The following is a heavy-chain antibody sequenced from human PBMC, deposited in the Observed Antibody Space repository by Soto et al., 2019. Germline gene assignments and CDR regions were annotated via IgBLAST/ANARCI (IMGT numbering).Heavy chain of an antibody. J-gene: IGHJ4*02. Sequence: SETLSLTCAVYGGSFSSGGYSWSWIRQPPGKGLEWIGYIYHSVSTYYNPSLKSRVTISVDRSKNQFSLKLSSVTAADTAVYYCARGPPFGYWGQGTLVTVSS. CDR3: ARGPPFGY. V-gene: IGHV4-30-2*01. CDR1: GGSFSSGGYS. CDR2: IYHSVST.